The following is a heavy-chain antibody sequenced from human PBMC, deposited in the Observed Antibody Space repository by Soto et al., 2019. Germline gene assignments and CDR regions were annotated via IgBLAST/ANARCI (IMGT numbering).Heavy chain of an antibody. J-gene: IGHJ4*02. D-gene: IGHD3-3*02. Sequence: GGPLRLACAAAGFPFSNFWMHWVLQAPGKGLEWISRISIDGSSTAYADSVKGRFTVSRDNAKSTLYMQMNSLRAEDTAMYYCASLKLAAGADYWGPGALVTVSS. CDR3: ASLKLAAGADY. V-gene: IGHV3-74*01. CDR2: ISIDGSST. CDR1: GFPFSNFW.